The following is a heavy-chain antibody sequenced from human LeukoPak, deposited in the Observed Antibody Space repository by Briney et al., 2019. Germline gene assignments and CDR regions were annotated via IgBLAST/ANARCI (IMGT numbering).Heavy chain of an antibody. CDR1: GFAFSSNW. CDR2: INSGGSGT. V-gene: IGHV3-74*01. Sequence: PGGSLRLSCAASGFAFSSNWMHWVRQTPGKGLVWVSRINSGGSGTSYADSVEGRFTISRDNAKNTPYLQMNSLKGEDTAVYYCATSLEPLTEYWGQGTLVTVSS. D-gene: IGHD1-1*01. J-gene: IGHJ4*02. CDR3: ATSLEPLTEY.